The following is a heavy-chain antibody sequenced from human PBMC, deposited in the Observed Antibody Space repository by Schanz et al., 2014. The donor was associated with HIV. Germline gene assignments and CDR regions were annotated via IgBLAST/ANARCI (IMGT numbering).Heavy chain of an antibody. CDR3: AKIISGSPYYYYGLDV. CDR2: ISYDGTNT. V-gene: IGHV3-30*18. D-gene: IGHD1-26*01. J-gene: IGHJ6*02. Sequence: HVQLVQSGGGVVQPGRSLRLSSAASGFTFSNYGMHWVRQAPGKGLEWVAFISYDGTNTYYTDSVKGRFTISRDNSNNTLYLQMNSLRAEDTAVYYCAKIISGSPYYYYGLDVWGLGTTVTVSS. CDR1: GFTFSNYG.